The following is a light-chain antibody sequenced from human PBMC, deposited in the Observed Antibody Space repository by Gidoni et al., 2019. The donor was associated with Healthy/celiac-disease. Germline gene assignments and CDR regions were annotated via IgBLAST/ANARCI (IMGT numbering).Light chain of an antibody. CDR3: QQRSNWALT. V-gene: IGKV3-11*01. J-gene: IGKJ4*01. CDR2: DAS. Sequence: EIVFTQSPATLSFSPGERATLSCRASQSVSSYLAWYQQKPGQAPRLLIYDASNRATGLPARFSGSGSGTDFTLTISSLEPEDFAVYYCQQRSNWALTFGGGTKVEIK. CDR1: QSVSSY.